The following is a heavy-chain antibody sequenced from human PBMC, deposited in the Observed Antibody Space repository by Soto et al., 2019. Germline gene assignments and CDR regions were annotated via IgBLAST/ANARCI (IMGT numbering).Heavy chain of an antibody. Sequence: QVHLVESGGGVVQPGRSLRLSCAASGFTFSSFAMHWVRQTPGKGLEWVALISYDGFYKYYADSVNGRFTISRDNSTNTLYMQMDSLRDKDTAVYWCARGDARLAAPWKINYGLDVWGQGTTVTVSS. CDR1: GFTFSSFA. CDR2: ISYDGFYK. CDR3: ARGDARLAAPWKINYGLDV. V-gene: IGHV3-30-3*01. J-gene: IGHJ6*02. D-gene: IGHD6-6*01.